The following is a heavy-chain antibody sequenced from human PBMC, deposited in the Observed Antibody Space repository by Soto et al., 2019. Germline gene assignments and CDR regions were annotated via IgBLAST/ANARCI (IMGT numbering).Heavy chain of an antibody. Sequence: EVQLVESGGGLVKPGGSLRLSCAASGFTFSAYNMNWVRQPPGKGLEWVSSITSSSSSIYYAYSLKGRFTISRDNAKNSLYLQMNSLRAEDTAVYYCASHYGDNGWFDPWGQGTLVTVSS. CDR2: ITSSSSSI. D-gene: IGHD4-17*01. V-gene: IGHV3-21*06. CDR1: GFTFSAYN. CDR3: ASHYGDNGWFDP. J-gene: IGHJ5*02.